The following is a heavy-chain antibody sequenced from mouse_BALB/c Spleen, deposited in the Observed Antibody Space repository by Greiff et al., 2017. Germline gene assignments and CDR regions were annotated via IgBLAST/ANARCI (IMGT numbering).Heavy chain of an antibody. CDR1: GFNITDTY. Sequence: VQLKQSGAELVKPGASVKLSCTASGFNITDTYMHWVKQRPEQGLEWIGRIDPANGNTKYDPKFQGTATITADTSSNTAYLQLSSLTSEDTAVYYCARDYGLYYFDYWGQGTTLTVSS. V-gene: IGHV14-3*02. CDR3: ARDYGLYYFDY. J-gene: IGHJ2*01. CDR2: IDPANGNT. D-gene: IGHD1-1*02.